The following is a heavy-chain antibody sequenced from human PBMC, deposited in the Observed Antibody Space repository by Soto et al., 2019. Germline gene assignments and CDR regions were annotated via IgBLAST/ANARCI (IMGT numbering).Heavy chain of an antibody. CDR2: IYPGDSDT. J-gene: IGHJ6*02. CDR3: ARPRSATKGSGSYYKNPYYGMDV. CDR1: GYSFTSYW. V-gene: IGHV5-51*01. D-gene: IGHD3-10*01. Sequence: GESLKISCKGSGYSFTSYWIGWVRQMPGKGLEWMGIIYPGDSDTRYSPSFQGQVTISADKSISPAYLQWSSLKASDTAMYYCARPRSATKGSGSYYKNPYYGMDVWGQGTTVTVSS.